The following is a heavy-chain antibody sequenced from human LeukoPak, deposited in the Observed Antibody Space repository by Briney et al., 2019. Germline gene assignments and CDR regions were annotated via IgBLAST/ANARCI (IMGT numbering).Heavy chain of an antibody. J-gene: IGHJ4*02. CDR1: GFTFDDYA. CDR3: AKGSCSSTSCHFDY. D-gene: IGHD2-2*01. CDR2: ISWNSGSI. Sequence: GRSLRLSCAASGFTFDDYAMHWVRQVPGKCLEWVSGISWNSGSIDYADSVKGRFTVSRDNAKNSLHLQMDSLRTEDTAFYHCAKGSCSSTSCHFDYWGQGTLVTVSS. V-gene: IGHV3-9*01.